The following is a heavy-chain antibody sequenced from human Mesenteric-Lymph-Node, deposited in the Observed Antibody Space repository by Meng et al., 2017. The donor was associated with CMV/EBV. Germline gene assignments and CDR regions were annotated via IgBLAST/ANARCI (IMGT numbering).Heavy chain of an antibody. V-gene: IGHV3-43*01. CDR2: ISWDGGST. CDR3: VRASEGFDY. CDR1: GFTLDDYT. D-gene: IGHD3-3*01. J-gene: IGHJ4*02. Sequence: GESLKISCAASGFTLDDYTMHWVRQAPGKGLEWVSLISWDGGSTYYADSVKGRFTISRDNAKNTLYLQMNSLRSEDTAVFYCVRASEGFDYWGQGTLVTVSS.